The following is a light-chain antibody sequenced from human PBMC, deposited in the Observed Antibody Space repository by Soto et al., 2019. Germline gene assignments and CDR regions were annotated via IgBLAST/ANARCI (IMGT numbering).Light chain of an antibody. CDR3: QQYHSFST. V-gene: IGKV1-5*03. CDR2: KTS. Sequence: DIQMTQSPSTLSASVEDRVTITCRASQSLESWLAWYQQKPGKPPKLLIYKTSILEFGVPSRFSGSGSGTLFTLTISSLQPDDFATYYCQQYHSFSTFGQGTKVEIK. J-gene: IGKJ1*01. CDR1: QSLESW.